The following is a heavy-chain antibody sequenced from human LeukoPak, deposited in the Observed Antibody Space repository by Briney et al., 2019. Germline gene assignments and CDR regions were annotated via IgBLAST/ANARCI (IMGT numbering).Heavy chain of an antibody. D-gene: IGHD6-6*01. Sequence: SETLSLTCTVSGGSISSGGYYWNWIRQPPGKGLEWIGYFYHSGITYYNPSLKSRVTISVDTSKNQFSLKLSSVTAADTAVYYCARDQRSMQLGDAFDIWGQGTMVTVSS. CDR2: FYHSGIT. CDR3: ARDQRSMQLGDAFDI. J-gene: IGHJ3*02. CDR1: GGSISSGGYY. V-gene: IGHV4-30-2*01.